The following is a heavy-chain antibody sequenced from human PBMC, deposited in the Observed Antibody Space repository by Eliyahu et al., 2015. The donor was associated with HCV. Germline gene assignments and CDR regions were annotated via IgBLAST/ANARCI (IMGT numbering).Heavy chain of an antibody. CDR3: ARVCTADSSGRGDYYYYYGMDV. J-gene: IGHJ6*02. CDR2: ISAYNGNT. V-gene: IGHV1-18*01. D-gene: IGHD6-19*01. CDR1: GYTFTSXG. Sequence: QVQLVQSGAEVKKPGASVKVSCKASGYTFTSXGXSWXRQAPGXGLEXMGWISAYNGNTNYAQKLQGRVTMTTDTSTSTAYMELRSLRSDDTAVYYCARVCTADSSGRGDYYYYYGMDVWGQGTTVTVSS.